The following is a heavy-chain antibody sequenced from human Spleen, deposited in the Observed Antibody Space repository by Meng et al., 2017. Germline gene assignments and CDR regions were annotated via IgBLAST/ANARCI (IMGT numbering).Heavy chain of an antibody. Sequence: QVQLVQAGAEVKEPGASVKVSCKASGYTFTSYGISWVRQAPGQGLEWMGWISGYNGNTNYAQRLQGRVTMTTDTSTSTAYMELRSLRSEDTAVYYCARPSIVGATFDYWGQGTLVTVSS. CDR3: ARPSIVGATFDY. CDR2: ISGYNGNT. CDR1: GYTFTSYG. V-gene: IGHV1-18*01. J-gene: IGHJ4*02. D-gene: IGHD1-26*01.